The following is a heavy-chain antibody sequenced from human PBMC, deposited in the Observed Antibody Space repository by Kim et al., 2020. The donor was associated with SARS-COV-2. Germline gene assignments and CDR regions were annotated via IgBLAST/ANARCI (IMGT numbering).Heavy chain of an antibody. CDR3: AKGRETYSSSYNDY. V-gene: IGHV3-23*01. Sequence: GGSLRLSCAASGFTFSSYAMSWVRQAPGKGLEWVSGISGSGGSTYHADSVKGRFTISRDNSKNTLYLQMNSLRAEDTAVYYCAKGRETYSSSYNDYWGQGTLLTVSS. CDR1: GFTFSSYA. D-gene: IGHD6-13*01. J-gene: IGHJ4*02. CDR2: ISGSGGST.